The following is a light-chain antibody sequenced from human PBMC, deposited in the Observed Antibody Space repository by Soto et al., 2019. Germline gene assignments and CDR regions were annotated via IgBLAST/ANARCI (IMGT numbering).Light chain of an antibody. V-gene: IGLV2-23*01. CDR2: EGS. CDR3: CSYSDTSTLV. Sequence: QSALTQPASVSGSPGQSITISCTGTSSDVGSYNLVSWYQQYPGKAPKLMIHEGSKRPSGVSNRFSGSKSGNTASLTISGLQAGDEADYYCCSYSDTSTLVFGGGTKLTVL. CDR1: SSDVGSYNL. J-gene: IGLJ2*01.